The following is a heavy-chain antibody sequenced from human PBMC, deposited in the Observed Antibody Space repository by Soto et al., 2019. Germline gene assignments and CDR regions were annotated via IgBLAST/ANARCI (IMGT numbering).Heavy chain of an antibody. CDR3: ASSRITMVPYGMDV. CDR1: GYTVTSYA. CDR2: INAGNGNT. Sequence: ASVEVSCKASGYTVTSYAMHWVRQAPGQRREWMGWINAGNGNTTYSQAFQGRVTITRDTSASTAYMELSSLRAEDTAVYYCASSRITMVPYGMDVWGQGTTVTVSS. J-gene: IGHJ6*02. V-gene: IGHV1-3*01. D-gene: IGHD3-10*01.